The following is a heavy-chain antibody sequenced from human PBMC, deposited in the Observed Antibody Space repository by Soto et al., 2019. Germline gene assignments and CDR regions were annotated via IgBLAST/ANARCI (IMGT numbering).Heavy chain of an antibody. J-gene: IGHJ4*02. Sequence: EVQLLESGGGLVQPGGSLRLSCAASGFTFSNYAMSWVRQAPGKGLEWVSGISGSGGSTYYADSVKGRFTISRDNSKNTLYPQMNSLRAEDTAVYYCAKAPITMVRGVIDYWGQGTLVTVSS. D-gene: IGHD3-10*01. V-gene: IGHV3-23*01. CDR2: ISGSGGST. CDR3: AKAPITMVRGVIDY. CDR1: GFTFSNYA.